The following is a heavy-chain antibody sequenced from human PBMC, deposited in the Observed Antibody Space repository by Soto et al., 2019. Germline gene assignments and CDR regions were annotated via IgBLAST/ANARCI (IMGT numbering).Heavy chain of an antibody. CDR1: GFTFSDYA. CDR3: AKRVGGDGWAPGY. Sequence: QVQLVESGGGVVQPGRSLRLSCAASGFTFSDYAMHWVRQPPGKGLEWVAAIPYDGSNKYYADSMKGRFTISRDNSKNTLYLQMNSLRAEDTAVYYCAKRVGGDGWAPGYWGQGTLVTVSS. J-gene: IGHJ4*02. V-gene: IGHV3-30*18. D-gene: IGHD3-10*01. CDR2: IPYDGSNK.